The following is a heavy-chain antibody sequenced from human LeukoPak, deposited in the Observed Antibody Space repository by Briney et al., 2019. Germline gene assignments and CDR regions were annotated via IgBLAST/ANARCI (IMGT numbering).Heavy chain of an antibody. D-gene: IGHD2-2*02. J-gene: IGHJ4*02. CDR3: ARVYPGGYFDY. CDR2: ISSSSSYI. Sequence: GGSRRLSCAASGFTFSSYSMNWVRQAPGEGLGWVSSISSSSSYIYYADSVKGRFTISRDNAKNSLYLQMNSLRAEDTAVYYCARVYPGGYFDYWGQGTLVTVSS. CDR1: GFTFSSYS. V-gene: IGHV3-21*01.